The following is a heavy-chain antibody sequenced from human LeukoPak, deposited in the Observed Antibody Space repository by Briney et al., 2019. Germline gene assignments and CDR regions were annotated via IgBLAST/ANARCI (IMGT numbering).Heavy chain of an antibody. CDR1: GGSFSGYY. V-gene: IGHV4-34*01. D-gene: IGHD5-24*01. CDR3: ARGPDGYNRFDY. CDR2: INHSGST. J-gene: IGHJ4*02. Sequence: PSETLSLTCAVYGGSFSGYYWSWIRQPPGKGLEWIGEINHSGSTNYNPSLKSRVTISVDTSKNQFSPKLSSVTAADTAVYYCARGPDGYNRFDYWGQGTLVTVSS.